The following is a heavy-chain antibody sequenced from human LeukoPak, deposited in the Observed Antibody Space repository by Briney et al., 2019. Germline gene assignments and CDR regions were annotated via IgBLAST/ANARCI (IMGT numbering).Heavy chain of an antibody. V-gene: IGHV3-66*01. D-gene: IGHD3-16*02. J-gene: IGHJ3*02. CDR3: ATASRLSYDTFDI. CDR1: GFTVSSNY. Sequence: PGGSLRLSCAASGFTVSSNYMSWVRQAPGKGLEWVSVIYSCGSTYYADSVKGRFTISRDNSKNTLYLQMNSLRAEDTAVYYCATASRLSYDTFDIWGQGTVVTVSS. CDR2: IYSCGST.